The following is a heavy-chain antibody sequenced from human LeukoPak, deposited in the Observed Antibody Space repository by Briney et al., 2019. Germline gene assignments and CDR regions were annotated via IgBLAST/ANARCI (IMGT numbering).Heavy chain of an antibody. D-gene: IGHD3-10*01. V-gene: IGHV3-30*18. Sequence: PGGSLRLSCAASGFTFTSYDMHWVRQAPGKGLEWVAVTSYDGSHKHYADSVKGRFTISRDNSENTLYLQMNSLRTEDTAVYYCAKDIMVQGVINGFDYWGQGTLVTVSS. CDR1: GFTFTSYD. CDR2: TSYDGSHK. CDR3: AKDIMVQGVINGFDY. J-gene: IGHJ4*02.